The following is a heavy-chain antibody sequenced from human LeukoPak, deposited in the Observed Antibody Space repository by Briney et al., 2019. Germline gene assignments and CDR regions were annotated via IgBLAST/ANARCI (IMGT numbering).Heavy chain of an antibody. V-gene: IGHV3-33*01. D-gene: IGHD2-21*01. Sequence: GGSLRLSCAASGFTFNSYGMHWVRQAPGKGLEWVAVIWYDGSYKYYADSVKGRFTISKDNSKNTLELQMSSLRADDTAVYYCARWASIQATYLFDYWGQGTLVTVSS. CDR2: IWYDGSYK. CDR1: GFTFNSYG. CDR3: ARWASIQATYLFDY. J-gene: IGHJ4*02.